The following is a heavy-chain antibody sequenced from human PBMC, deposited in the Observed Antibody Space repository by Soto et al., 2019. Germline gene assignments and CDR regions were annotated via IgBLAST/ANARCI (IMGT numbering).Heavy chain of an antibody. D-gene: IGHD3-10*01. V-gene: IGHV1-2*04. J-gene: IGHJ6*02. CDR3: ARDNAMVRGVHYYYYGMDV. CDR1: GYTFTGYY. Sequence: ASVKVSCKASGYTFTGYYMHWVRQAPGQGLEWMGWINPNSGGTNYAQKFQGWVTMTRDTSISTAYTELSRLRSDDTAVYYCARDNAMVRGVHYYYYGMDVWGRGTTVTVSS. CDR2: INPNSGGT.